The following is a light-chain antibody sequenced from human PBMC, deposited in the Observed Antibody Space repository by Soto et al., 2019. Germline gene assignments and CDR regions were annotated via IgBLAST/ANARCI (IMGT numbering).Light chain of an antibody. Sequence: DIQMPQSPSSLSASVGDRVTITCRASQDIGSHLAWYQQKPEKAPKSLIDFASTLQSGVPSRFSASGSGTDFTLTISRLQPEDFVTYYWQQCRSFPITFGQGTRLEIK. CDR1: QDIGSH. V-gene: IGKV1D-16*01. CDR2: FAS. CDR3: QQCRSFPIT. J-gene: IGKJ5*01.